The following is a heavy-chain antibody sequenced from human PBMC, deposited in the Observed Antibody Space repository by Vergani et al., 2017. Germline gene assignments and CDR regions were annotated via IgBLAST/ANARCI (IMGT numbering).Heavy chain of an antibody. V-gene: IGHV1-2*02. CDR1: GYTFTGYY. D-gene: IGHD2-15*01. CDR3: AREVHGGCGGSCYSSFDP. CDR2: INPNSGGT. Sequence: QVQLVQSGAEVKKPGASVKVSCKASGYTFTGYYMHWVRQAPGQGLEWMGWINPNSGGTNYAQKFQGRVTMTRDTSISTAYMELSRLRSDDTAVYYCAREVHGGCGGSCYSSFDPWGQGTLVTVSS. J-gene: IGHJ5*02.